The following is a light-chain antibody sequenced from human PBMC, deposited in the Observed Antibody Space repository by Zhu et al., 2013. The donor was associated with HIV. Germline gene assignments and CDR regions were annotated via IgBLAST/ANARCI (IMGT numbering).Light chain of an antibody. CDR3: QQYSSAPWT. CDR1: QTIGSW. J-gene: IGKJ1*01. V-gene: IGKV1-5*03. Sequence: DIQMTQSPSTLSASVGDRVTITCRASQTIGSWLAWYQQKPGRAPKLLIYKASSLESGVPSRFSGSGSGTEFTLTISSLQPDDFATYYCQQYSSAPWTFGQGTKVEIK. CDR2: KAS.